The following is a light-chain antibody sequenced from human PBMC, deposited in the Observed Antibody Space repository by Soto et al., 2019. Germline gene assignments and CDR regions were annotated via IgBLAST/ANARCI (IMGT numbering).Light chain of an antibody. CDR2: EVT. CDR3: LSYAGTAYV. CDR1: SSDVGGYDY. Sequence: QSVLTQPPSASGSPGQSVTISCTGTSSDVGGYDYVSWYQQYPGKTPKLMIFEVTKRPSGAPDRFSGSKSGNTASLTVSGLQAEDEADYYCLSYAGTAYVFXTGTKVTVL. J-gene: IGLJ1*01. V-gene: IGLV2-8*01.